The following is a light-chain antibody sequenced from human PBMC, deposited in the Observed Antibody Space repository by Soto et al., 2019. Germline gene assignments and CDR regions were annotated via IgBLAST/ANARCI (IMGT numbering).Light chain of an antibody. CDR3: QQRSHWPPT. V-gene: IGKV3-11*01. CDR1: QSVSSY. J-gene: IGKJ3*01. CDR2: YAS. Sequence: EIVLTQSPATLSLSPGERATLSCRASQSVSSYLACYQQKPGQAPRLLLYYASNRATGIPARFSGSGSGTDFTLTISSLAPEYFAVYYCQQRSHWPPTFGPGTKVDIK.